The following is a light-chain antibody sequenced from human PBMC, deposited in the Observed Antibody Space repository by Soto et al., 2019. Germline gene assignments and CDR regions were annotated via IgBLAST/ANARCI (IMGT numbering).Light chain of an antibody. CDR3: QQYNTYST. CDR1: QNINTY. Sequence: DIQMTQSPYSLSAAVGDRVTIACRASQNINTYLNWYQQKPGKAPKLLIYDASSLESGVPSRFSGSGSGTEFTLTISSLQPDDFATYYCQQYNTYSTFGQGTKVDI. V-gene: IGKV1-5*01. J-gene: IGKJ1*01. CDR2: DAS.